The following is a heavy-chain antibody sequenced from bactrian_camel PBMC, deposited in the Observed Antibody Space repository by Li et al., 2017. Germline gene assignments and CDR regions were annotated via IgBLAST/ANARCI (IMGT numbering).Heavy chain of an antibody. CDR2: INGDDRT. J-gene: IGHJ4*01. CDR3: AAEPCVYCSGGDCYNGYNY. Sequence: QLVESGGGSVQAGGSLKLSCSVSKYTIGTYCMGWFRQNPGNEREWVASINGDDRTNYANFVKGRFTISKSGRYLLYLQMNSLRPEDTAMYYCAAEPCVYCSGGDCYNGYNYWGRGTQVTVS. D-gene: IGHD2*01. CDR1: KYTIGTYC. V-gene: IGHV3S55*01.